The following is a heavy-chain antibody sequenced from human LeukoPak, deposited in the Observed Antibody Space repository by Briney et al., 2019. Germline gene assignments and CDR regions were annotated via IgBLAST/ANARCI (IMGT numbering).Heavy chain of an antibody. J-gene: IGHJ4*02. V-gene: IGHV4-4*09. D-gene: IGHD3-22*01. Sequence: SETLSLTCTVSGGSISSYYWSWIRQPPGKGLEWIGYIYTSGSTNYNPSLKSRATISVDTSKNQFSLKLSSVTAADTAVYYCARHGDYYDSSGYYHFDYWGQGTLVTVSS. CDR2: IYTSGST. CDR3: ARHGDYYDSSGYYHFDY. CDR1: GGSISSYY.